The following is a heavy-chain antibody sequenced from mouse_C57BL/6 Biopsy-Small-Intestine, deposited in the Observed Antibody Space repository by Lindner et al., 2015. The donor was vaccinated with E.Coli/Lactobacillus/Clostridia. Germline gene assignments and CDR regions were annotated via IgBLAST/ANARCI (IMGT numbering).Heavy chain of an antibody. CDR2: ISPDNGDT. D-gene: IGHD6-1*01. Sequence: SVKVSCKASGYTFTTQLIHWVRQAPGQRPEWMGYISPDNGDTKYNQRFQDRVLVTSDTSASTAYMELSSLTSEDTAVYYCGRDDAIYWGQGTLVTVSS. CDR1: GYTFTTQL. J-gene: IGHJ4*01. CDR3: GRDDAIY. V-gene: IGHV1-4*01.